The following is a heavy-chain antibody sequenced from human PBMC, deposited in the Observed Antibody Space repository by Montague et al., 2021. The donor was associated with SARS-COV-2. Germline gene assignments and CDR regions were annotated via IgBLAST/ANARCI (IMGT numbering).Heavy chain of an antibody. CDR2: ISSSSSYI. Sequence: SLRLSCAASGFTFSSYTMNWVRQAPGKGLEWVSSISSSSSYISYADLVKGRFTISRDNAKNSLYLQMNSLRAEDTTVYYCARVGIYYYYGMDVWGRGTTVTVSS. V-gene: IGHV3-21*01. CDR3: ARVGIYYYYGMDV. D-gene: IGHD1-26*01. J-gene: IGHJ6*02. CDR1: GFTFSSYT.